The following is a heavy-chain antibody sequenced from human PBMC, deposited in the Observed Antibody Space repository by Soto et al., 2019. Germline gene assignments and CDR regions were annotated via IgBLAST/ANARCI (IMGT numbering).Heavy chain of an antibody. J-gene: IGHJ6*02. V-gene: IGHV1-69*04. Sequence: VASVKVSCKASGGTFSSYTISWVRQAPGQGLEWMGRIIPILGIANYAQKFQGRVTITADESTSTAYMELSSLRSEDTAVYYCARDYSSSSFSYYYYGMDVWGQGTTVTVSS. CDR3: ARDYSSSSFSYYYYGMDV. CDR1: GGTFSSYT. D-gene: IGHD6-6*01. CDR2: IIPILGIA.